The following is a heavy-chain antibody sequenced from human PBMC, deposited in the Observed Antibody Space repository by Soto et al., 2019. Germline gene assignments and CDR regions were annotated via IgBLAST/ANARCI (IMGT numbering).Heavy chain of an antibody. Sequence: SVKVSFKASGGTFSSYAISWVRQAPGQGLEWMGGIIPIFGTANYAQKFQGRVTITADESTSTAYMELSSLRSEDTAVYYCASRTGGRRDGYNYRSFDYWGPGTLVTVSS. V-gene: IGHV1-69*13. CDR2: IIPIFGTA. D-gene: IGHD5-12*01. J-gene: IGHJ4*02. CDR3: ASRTGGRRDGYNYRSFDY. CDR1: GGTFSSYA.